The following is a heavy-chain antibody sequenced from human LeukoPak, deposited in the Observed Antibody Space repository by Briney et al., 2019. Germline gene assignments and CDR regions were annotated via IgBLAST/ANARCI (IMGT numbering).Heavy chain of an antibody. Sequence: PSETLSLTCTVSGGSISSSSYYWGWIRQPPGKGLEWIGSIYYSGSTYYNPSLKSRVTISVDTSKNQFSLKLSSVTAADTAVYYCARDKGDFWSGLDAFDIWGQGTMVTVSS. V-gene: IGHV4-39*07. J-gene: IGHJ3*02. CDR3: ARDKGDFWSGLDAFDI. CDR1: GGSISSSSYY. D-gene: IGHD3-3*01. CDR2: IYYSGST.